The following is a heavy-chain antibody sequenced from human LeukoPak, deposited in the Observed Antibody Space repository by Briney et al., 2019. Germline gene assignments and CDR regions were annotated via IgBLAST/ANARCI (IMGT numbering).Heavy chain of an antibody. J-gene: IGHJ5*02. D-gene: IGHD3-3*02. Sequence: PSETLSLTCTVSGGSISSYYWSWIRQPPGKGLEWIGYIYYSGSTNYNPSLKSRVTISVDTSKNQFSLRLSSVTAADTAVYYCARGGIFGVVTKRSTGRWFDPWGQGTLVTVSS. CDR1: GGSISSYY. CDR3: ARGGIFGVVTKRSTGRWFDP. CDR2: IYYSGST. V-gene: IGHV4-59*01.